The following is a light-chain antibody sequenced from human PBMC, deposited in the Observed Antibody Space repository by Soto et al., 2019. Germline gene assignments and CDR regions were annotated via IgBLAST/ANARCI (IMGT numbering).Light chain of an antibody. V-gene: IGLV2-23*03. Sequence: QSALTQPASVSGSPGQSITISCTGTSSDVGGYNFVSWYRQYSGEVPKLIIFERNKRPSGVSDRFSASKSGNTASLTISGLQAEDQADYYCCSYAGFSSFVFGAGTKVTVL. J-gene: IGLJ1*01. CDR3: CSYAGFSSFV. CDR1: SSDVGGYNF. CDR2: ERN.